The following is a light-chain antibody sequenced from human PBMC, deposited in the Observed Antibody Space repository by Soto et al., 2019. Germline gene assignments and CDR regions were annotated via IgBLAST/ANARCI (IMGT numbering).Light chain of an antibody. CDR2: DAS. Sequence: DIQMTQSPSTLSASVGDRVTITCRASQSASTFLAWYQQKPGQAPKLLIYDASTLQSGVPSRFSGSASGTEFTLTISSLQPEDFATYYCQQLFMYPPTFGPGTKVDIK. J-gene: IGKJ3*01. V-gene: IGKV1-5*01. CDR3: QQLFMYPPT. CDR1: QSASTF.